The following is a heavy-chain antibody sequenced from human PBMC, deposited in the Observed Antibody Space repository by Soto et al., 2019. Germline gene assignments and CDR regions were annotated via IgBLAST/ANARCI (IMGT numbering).Heavy chain of an antibody. Sequence: GGSLRLSCAASGFTFSSYGMHWVRQAPGKGLEWVAVISYDGSNKYYADSVKGRFTISRDNSKNTLYLQMNSLRAEDTAVYYCAKDTYYDILTGYDYYYYMDVWGKGTTVTVSS. J-gene: IGHJ6*03. CDR3: AKDTYYDILTGYDYYYYMDV. CDR1: GFTFSSYG. D-gene: IGHD3-9*01. CDR2: ISYDGSNK. V-gene: IGHV3-30*18.